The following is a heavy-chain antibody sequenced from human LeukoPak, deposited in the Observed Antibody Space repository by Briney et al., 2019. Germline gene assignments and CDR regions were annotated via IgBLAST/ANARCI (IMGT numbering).Heavy chain of an antibody. V-gene: IGHV4-59*01. D-gene: IGHD5-12*01. CDR3: ARVFRGGATISFWFDP. CDR1: GGSISSYY. J-gene: IGHJ5*02. CDR2: IYYSGST. Sequence: SETLSLTCTVSGGSISSYYWSWIRQPPGKGLEWIGYIYYSGSTNYNPSLKSRVTISVDTSKNQFSLKLSPVTAADTAVYYCARVFRGGATISFWFDPWGQGTLVTVSS.